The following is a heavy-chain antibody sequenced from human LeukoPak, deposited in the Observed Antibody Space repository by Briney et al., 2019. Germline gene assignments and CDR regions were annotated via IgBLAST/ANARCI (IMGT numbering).Heavy chain of an antibody. Sequence: GGSLRLSCAASGFTFSSYGMHWVRQAPGKGLEWVAVISYDGSNKYYAESVKGRFTISRDNSKNTLYLQMNSLKAEDTAVYYCAKEDCSGGRCRLYYYYGMDVWGQGTTVTVSS. CDR2: ISYDGSNK. D-gene: IGHD2-15*01. V-gene: IGHV3-30*18. J-gene: IGHJ6*02. CDR3: AKEDCSGGRCRLYYYYGMDV. CDR1: GFTFSSYG.